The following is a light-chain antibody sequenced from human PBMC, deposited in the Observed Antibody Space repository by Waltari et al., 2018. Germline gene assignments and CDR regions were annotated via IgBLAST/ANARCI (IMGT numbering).Light chain of an antibody. V-gene: IGLV1-40*01. CDR3: QSYDSSLSGSV. J-gene: IGLJ2*01. Sequence: QSVLTQPPSVSGAPGQRVTISCTGSSSNIGAGYYVHWYQQLPGTAPKLLIYGIGQPPSGRPSRLSGSKSGTSASLAITGLQAEDEADYYCQSYDSSLSGSVFGGGTKLTVL. CDR1: SSNIGAGYY. CDR2: GIG.